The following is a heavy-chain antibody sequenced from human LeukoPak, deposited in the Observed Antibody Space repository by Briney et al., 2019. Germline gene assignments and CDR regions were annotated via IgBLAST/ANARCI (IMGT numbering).Heavy chain of an antibody. V-gene: IGHV3-23*01. CDR1: GFTFSSYA. D-gene: IGHD2-15*01. CDR2: ISGSGGST. J-gene: IGHJ5*02. Sequence: GGSLRLSCAAPGFTFSSYAMSWVRQAPGKGLEWVSAISGSGGSTYYADSVKGRFTISRDNSKNTLYLQMNSLRAEDTAVYYCAKDAGYYCSGGSCYRPWFDPWGQGTLVTVSS. CDR3: AKDAGYYCSGGSCYRPWFDP.